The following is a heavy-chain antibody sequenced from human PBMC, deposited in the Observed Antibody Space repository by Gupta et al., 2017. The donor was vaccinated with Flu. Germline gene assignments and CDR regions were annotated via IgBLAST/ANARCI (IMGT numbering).Heavy chain of an antibody. D-gene: IGHD4-17*01. V-gene: IGHV3-74*01. CDR3: AGVNTVTTGLDV. J-gene: IGHJ6*02. CDR2: INPDGWVT. Sequence: GLVWVSRINPDGWVTTYADSVKGRFTVSRDNAKNTLYLQMSGLRADDTALYYCAGVNTVTTGLDVWGQGTTVTVSS.